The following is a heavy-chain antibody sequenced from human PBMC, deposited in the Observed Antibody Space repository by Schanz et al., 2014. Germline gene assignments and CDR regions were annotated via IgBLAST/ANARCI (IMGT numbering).Heavy chain of an antibody. D-gene: IGHD3-10*01. Sequence: QVQLVQSGAEVEKPGASVTVSCKASGYMYTSHFLHWVRQAPGQGFEWIGLINPIDGSTTYPLRFHGRITMTRDTSTTTFYMDLSSLGSEDTAVYYCAKDLRVAYYCSTDAFDIWGQGTMVTVSS. CDR3: AKDLRVAYYCSTDAFDI. J-gene: IGHJ3*02. CDR1: GYMYTSHF. V-gene: IGHV1-46*01. CDR2: INPIDGST.